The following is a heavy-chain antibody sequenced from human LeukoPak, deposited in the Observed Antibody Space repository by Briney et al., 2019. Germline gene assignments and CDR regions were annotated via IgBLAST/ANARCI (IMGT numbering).Heavy chain of an antibody. CDR2: ISSSAASI. V-gene: IGHV3-23*01. CDR1: GFTFSNYA. CDR3: AKSQPSAISWFDP. J-gene: IGHJ5*02. D-gene: IGHD2-2*02. Sequence: PGGSLRLSCAASGFTFSNYAMNWVRHAPGKGLEWVSAISSSAASIYYADSVKGRFTISRDNSKNTLWLQMNSLRDEDTAVYYCAKSQPSAISWFDPWGQGTLVTVSS.